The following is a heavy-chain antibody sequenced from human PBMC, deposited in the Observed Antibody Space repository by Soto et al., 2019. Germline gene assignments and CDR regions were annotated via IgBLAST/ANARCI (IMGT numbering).Heavy chain of an antibody. CDR2: VGMRSNSYAT. J-gene: IGHJ3*02. V-gene: IGHV3-73*01. D-gene: IGHD2-21*02. CDR1: GFNFRGSV. CDR3: AKDIVVVTPGAFDI. Sequence: GGSLRLSCAASGFNFRGSVIHWVRQASGKGLEWVARVGMRSNSYATAYAASVTGRFTISRDNSKNTLYLQMNSLRAEDTAVYYCAKDIVVVTPGAFDIWGQGTMVTVSS.